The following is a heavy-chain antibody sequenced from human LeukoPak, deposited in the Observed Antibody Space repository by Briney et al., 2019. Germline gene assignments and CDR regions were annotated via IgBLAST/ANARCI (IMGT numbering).Heavy chain of an antibody. CDR2: IIPIFGTA. V-gene: IGHV1-69*05. Sequence: AASVTVSCKASGGTFSSYAISWVRQAPGQGLEWMGGIIPIFGTANYAQKFQGRVTITTDESTSTAYMELSSLRSEDTAVYYCARDASYSSSWYLDAFDIWGQGTMVTVSS. CDR1: GGTFSSYA. CDR3: ARDASYSSSWYLDAFDI. D-gene: IGHD6-13*01. J-gene: IGHJ3*02.